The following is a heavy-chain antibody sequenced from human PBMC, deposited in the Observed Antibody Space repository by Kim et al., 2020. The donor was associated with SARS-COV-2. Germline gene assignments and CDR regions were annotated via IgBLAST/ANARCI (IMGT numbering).Heavy chain of an antibody. Sequence: ASVKVSCKAFGYTFTRHGISWVRQAPGQGLEWMGWVSGDKGDTNCAEKIQGRVTLTRDTSTNTAYMELRSLRSDDTALYYCARGSWGKPLFDYWGQGTL. V-gene: IGHV1-18*01. CDR2: VSGDKGDT. CDR3: ARGSWGKPLFDY. CDR1: GYTFTRHG. J-gene: IGHJ4*02. D-gene: IGHD3-16*01.